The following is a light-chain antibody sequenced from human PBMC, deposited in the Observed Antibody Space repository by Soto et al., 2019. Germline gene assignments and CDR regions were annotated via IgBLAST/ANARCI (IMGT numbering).Light chain of an antibody. CDR1: SSDVGGYNY. J-gene: IGLJ1*01. CDR2: DVR. CDR3: CSYAGRYTYV. V-gene: IGLV2-11*01. Sequence: QSALTQPPSASGSPGQSVTISCTGTSSDVGGYNYVSWFQQHPGKAPKLMIYDVRKRPSGVPDRFSGSKSDNTASLTISGLQAEDEADYYCCSYAGRYTYVFGTGTKLTVL.